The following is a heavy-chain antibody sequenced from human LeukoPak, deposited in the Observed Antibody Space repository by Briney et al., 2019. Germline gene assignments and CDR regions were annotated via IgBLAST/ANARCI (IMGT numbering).Heavy chain of an antibody. D-gene: IGHD3-9*01. V-gene: IGHV4-34*01. CDR2: IHYTGGT. CDR3: ARGNILSGYCFDL. J-gene: IGHJ4*02. CDR1: GGSISGYY. Sequence: SETLSLTCAVYGGSISGYYWSWIRQPPGKGLEWVGEIHYTGGTSYNPSLKSRATISIDTSKNQLSLKLGSVTAADTAVYYCARGNILSGYCFDLWGQGALVPVPS.